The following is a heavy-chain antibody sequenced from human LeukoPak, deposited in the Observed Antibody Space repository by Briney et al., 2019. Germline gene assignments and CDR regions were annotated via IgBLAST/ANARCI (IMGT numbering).Heavy chain of an antibody. Sequence: SETLSLTCTVSGGSISSSSYYWTWIRQPPGKGLEWIGSIYYTGSTYYNPSLIGRVTISLDTSKNQFSLKLSSVTAADRAVYYCARYKIIDYLYFDYWGGGPVVSVSS. CDR2: IYYTGST. V-gene: IGHV4-39*01. J-gene: IGHJ4*02. D-gene: IGHD4-11*01. CDR1: GGSISSSSYY. CDR3: ARYKIIDYLYFDY.